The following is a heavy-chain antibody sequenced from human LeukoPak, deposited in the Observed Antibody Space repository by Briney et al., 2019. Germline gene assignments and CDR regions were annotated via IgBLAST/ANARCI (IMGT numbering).Heavy chain of an antibody. D-gene: IGHD6-19*01. CDR1: GGSISSYY. CDR3: ARERIAVAATESSYYYYGMDV. V-gene: IGHV4-59*01. Sequence: NPSETLSLTCTVSGGSISSYYWSWIRQPPGKGLEWIGYIYYSGSTNYNPSLKSRVTISVDTSKNQFSLKLSSVTAADTAVYYCARERIAVAATESSYYYYGMDVWGQGTTVTVSS. J-gene: IGHJ6*02. CDR2: IYYSGST.